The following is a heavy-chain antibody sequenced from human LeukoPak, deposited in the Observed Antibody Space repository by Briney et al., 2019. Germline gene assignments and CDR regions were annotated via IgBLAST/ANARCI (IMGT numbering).Heavy chain of an antibody. CDR1: GFTFSSYS. CDR3: AREGIAVAGIPQFDY. J-gene: IGHJ4*02. D-gene: IGHD6-19*01. Sequence: GGSLRLSCAASGFTFSSYSMNWVRQAPGKGLEWVAVISYDGSNKYYADSVKGRFTISRDNSKNTLYLQMNSLRAEDTAVYYCAREGIAVAGIPQFDYWGQGTLVTVSS. CDR2: ISYDGSNK. V-gene: IGHV3-30*03.